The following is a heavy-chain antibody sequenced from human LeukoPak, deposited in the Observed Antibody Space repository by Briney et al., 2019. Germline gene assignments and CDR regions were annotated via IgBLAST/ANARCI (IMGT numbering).Heavy chain of an antibody. V-gene: IGHV4-39*01. D-gene: IGHD3-10*01. CDR3: ARHPLWPPFDY. J-gene: IGHJ4*02. Sequence: SETLSLTCTVSGGSISSSSYYWGWIRQPPGKGLEWIGSIYYSGSTYYNPSLKSRVTISVDTSKNQFSLKLSSVTAADTAVYYCARHPLWPPFDYWGQGTLVTVSS. CDR1: GGSISSSSYY. CDR2: IYYSGST.